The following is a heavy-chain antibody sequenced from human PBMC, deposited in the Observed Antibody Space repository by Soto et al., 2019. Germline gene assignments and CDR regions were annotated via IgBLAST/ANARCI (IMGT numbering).Heavy chain of an antibody. CDR1: GFSLSTTGVG. V-gene: IGHV2-5*02. D-gene: IGHD3-10*01. Sequence: QITLKESGPTLVRPTQPLTLTCTFSGFSLSTTGVGVGWIRQPPGKALEWLALIYWDDDTRYNPSLKSSLNNTSDNSKNEVILTMTNMGPVDTARYYCAHRLPHDGLGREWGSWFDPWGQGTLVTVSS. J-gene: IGHJ5*02. CDR3: AHRLPHDGLGREWGSWFDP. CDR2: IYWDDDT.